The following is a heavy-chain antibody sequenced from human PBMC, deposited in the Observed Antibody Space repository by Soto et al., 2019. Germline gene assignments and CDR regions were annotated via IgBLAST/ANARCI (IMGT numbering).Heavy chain of an antibody. Sequence: EVQLVESGGGLVQPGRSLRLSCVASGFTFDDYAMHWVRQVPGKGLERVAGISWDSGSIGYAGSVKGRCTISRDNAKNSLYLQMNSLRTEDTALYYCVKKVTIFGVITHDAFDIWGQGTMVTGSS. V-gene: IGHV3-9*01. CDR2: ISWDSGSI. CDR3: VKKVTIFGVITHDAFDI. CDR1: GFTFDDYA. D-gene: IGHD3-3*01. J-gene: IGHJ3*02.